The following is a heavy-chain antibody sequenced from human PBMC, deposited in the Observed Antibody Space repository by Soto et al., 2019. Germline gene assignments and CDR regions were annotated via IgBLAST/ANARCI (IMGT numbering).Heavy chain of an antibody. Sequence: GESLKISGKGSGYGFTNYWIDCVRQMPGKGLEWMGIIYPADSDARYSPSFQGQVTFSADKSINTAYLQWSSLKASDTAMYYCARHGPSFYDKSDFWGQGTLVIVSS. CDR1: GYGFTNYW. CDR3: ARHGPSFYDKSDF. J-gene: IGHJ4*02. CDR2: IYPADSDA. V-gene: IGHV5-51*01. D-gene: IGHD3-22*01.